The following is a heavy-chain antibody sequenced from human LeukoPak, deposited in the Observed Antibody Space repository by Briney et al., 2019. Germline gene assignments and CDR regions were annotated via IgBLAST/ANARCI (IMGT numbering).Heavy chain of an antibody. V-gene: IGHV5-51*01. Sequence: GESLKISCKGSGYSFTSYWIGWVRQMPGKGLEWMGIIYPGDSDTRYSPSFQGQVTISADKSISTAYLQWSSLKASDTAMYYCASGPLDYYDSRGFDYWGQGTLVTVSS. J-gene: IGHJ4*02. CDR3: ASGPLDYYDSRGFDY. CDR1: GYSFTSYW. D-gene: IGHD3-22*01. CDR2: IYPGDSDT.